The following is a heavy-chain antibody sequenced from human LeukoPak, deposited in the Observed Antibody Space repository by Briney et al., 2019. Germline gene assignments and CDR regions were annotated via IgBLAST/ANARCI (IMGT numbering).Heavy chain of an antibody. D-gene: IGHD3-22*01. CDR2: INPSGGST. V-gene: IGHV1-46*01. Sequence: ASVKVSCKASGYTFTTHYIHWVRQAPGQGLEWMGIINPSGGSTSYAQKFQGRVTMTRDTSTSTVYMELSSLRSEDTAVYYCARGGATYYYDSSGSTLDYWGQGTLVTVSS. J-gene: IGHJ4*02. CDR1: GYTFTTHY. CDR3: ARGGATYYYDSSGSTLDY.